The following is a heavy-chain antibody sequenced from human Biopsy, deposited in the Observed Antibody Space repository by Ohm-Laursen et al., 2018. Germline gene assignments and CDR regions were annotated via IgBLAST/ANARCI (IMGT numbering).Heavy chain of an antibody. CDR3: ARGVPHYDGSGFPLAGYWYFDL. Sequence: TLSLTCSVSGDSINSSYWNWIRQHPGKGLEWIGLISYSGTTFYNPSLESLLTISIDTSKNHFSLNLRSVTAADTAVYYCARGVPHYDGSGFPLAGYWYFDLWGRGTLVTVSS. CDR1: GDSINSSY. V-gene: IGHV4-31*01. CDR2: ISYSGTT. D-gene: IGHD3-22*01. J-gene: IGHJ2*01.